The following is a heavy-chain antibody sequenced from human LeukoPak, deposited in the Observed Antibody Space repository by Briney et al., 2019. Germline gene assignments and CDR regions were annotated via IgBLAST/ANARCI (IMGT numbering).Heavy chain of an antibody. CDR1: GFTFSSYS. V-gene: IGHV3-21*01. Sequence: GGPLRLSCAASGFTFSSYSMNWVRQAPGKGLEWVSSISSSSYIYYADSVKGRFTISRDNAKNSLYLQMNSLRAEDTAVYYCARVIYGSGSYYNGLTFDYWGQGTLVTVSS. CDR3: ARVIYGSGSYYNGLTFDY. D-gene: IGHD3-10*01. J-gene: IGHJ4*02. CDR2: ISSSSYI.